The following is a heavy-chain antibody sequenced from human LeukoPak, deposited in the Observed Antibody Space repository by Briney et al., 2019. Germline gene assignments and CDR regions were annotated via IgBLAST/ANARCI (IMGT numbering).Heavy chain of an antibody. Sequence: SVKVSCKTSGGTFSSYAISWVRQAPGQGLEWMGGIIPIFGTANYAQKFQGRVTITADKSTSTAYMELSSLRSEDTAVYYCARDRGLYYFDYWGQGTLVTVSS. J-gene: IGHJ4*02. CDR3: ARDRGLYYFDY. D-gene: IGHD3-10*01. V-gene: IGHV1-69*06. CDR2: IIPIFGTA. CDR1: GGTFSSYA.